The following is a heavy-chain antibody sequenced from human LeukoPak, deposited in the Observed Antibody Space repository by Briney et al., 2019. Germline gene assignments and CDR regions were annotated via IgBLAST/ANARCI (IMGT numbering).Heavy chain of an antibody. J-gene: IGHJ4*02. Sequence: SETLSLTCTVSGGSISSYYWSWIRQPPGKGLEWIGYIYYSGSTSYNPSLKSRVTISVDTSKNQFSLKLSSVTAADTAVYYCARLTKWPRTDYWGQGTLVTVSS. CDR2: IYYSGST. V-gene: IGHV4-59*01. CDR1: GGSISSYY. D-gene: IGHD5-12*01. CDR3: ARLTKWPRTDY.